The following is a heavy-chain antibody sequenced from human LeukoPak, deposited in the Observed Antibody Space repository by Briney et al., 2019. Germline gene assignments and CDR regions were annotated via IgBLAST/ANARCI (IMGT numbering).Heavy chain of an antibody. D-gene: IGHD2-15*01. CDR3: ARDYGDCSGGSCLFDY. CDR1: GFTFSSYW. V-gene: IGHV3-74*01. CDR2: INSDGSST. Sequence: GGSLRLSCAASGFTFSSYWMHWVRQAPGKGLVWVSRINSDGSSTSYADSVKGRFTISRDNAKNTLYLQMNSLRAEDTAVYYCARDYGDCSGGSCLFDYWGQGTLVIVSS. J-gene: IGHJ4*02.